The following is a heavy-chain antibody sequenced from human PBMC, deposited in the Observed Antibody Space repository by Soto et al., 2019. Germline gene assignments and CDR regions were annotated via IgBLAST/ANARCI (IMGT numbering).Heavy chain of an antibody. Sequence: EVQLVESGGGVARPGGSLRLSCAASGFTFEDHGMSWVRQAPGKGLEWLSDISWDGGTTVYADSVKGRFTVSRNNAKSSLYLQMNSLKPGDTAFYHCARRSDDQQVCDFWGQGTLVTVSS. D-gene: IGHD3-10*01. CDR2: ISWDGGTT. CDR3: ARRSDDQQVCDF. J-gene: IGHJ4*02. V-gene: IGHV3-20*01. CDR1: GFTFEDHG.